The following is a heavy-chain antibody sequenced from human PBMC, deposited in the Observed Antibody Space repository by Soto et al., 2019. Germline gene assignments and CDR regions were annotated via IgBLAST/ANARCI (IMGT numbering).Heavy chain of an antibody. CDR2: IIPIFGTA. CDR1: GGTFSSYA. V-gene: IGHV1-69*06. CDR3: ASGYDYVWGSYPTLDY. D-gene: IGHD3-16*02. J-gene: IGHJ4*02. Sequence: QVQLVQSGAEVKKPGSSVKVPCKASGGTFSSYAISWVRQAPGQGLEGMGGIIPIFGTANYAQKFQGRVTITADKYTSTAYMELSSLRSEDTAVYYCASGYDYVWGSYPTLDYWGQGTLVTVSS.